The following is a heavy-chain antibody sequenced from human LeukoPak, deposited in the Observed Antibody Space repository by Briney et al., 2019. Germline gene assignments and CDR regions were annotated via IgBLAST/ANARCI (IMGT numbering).Heavy chain of an antibody. CDR2: IRYDGSNE. V-gene: IGHV3-30*02. CDR1: GVTFSSYG. CDR3: AKDMSGWTYFDY. Sequence: GGSLRLSCAASGVTFSSYGMHWGRQAPGKGLGGGAVIRYDGSNEYYADSVKGRFTISRDNSKNTLYLQMNSLRAEDTAVYYCAKDMSGWTYFDYWGQGTLVTVSS. D-gene: IGHD6-19*01. J-gene: IGHJ4*02.